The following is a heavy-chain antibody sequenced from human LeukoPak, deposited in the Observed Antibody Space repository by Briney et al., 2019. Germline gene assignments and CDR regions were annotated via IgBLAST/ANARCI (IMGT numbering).Heavy chain of an antibody. CDR2: ISGGAVST. CDR1: GFIFSDYP. V-gene: IGHV3-23*01. CDR3: AKDPQLSTEDWGDGFDI. J-gene: IGHJ3*02. Sequence: PGGSLRLSCAASGFIFSDYPMSWVRQAPGKGLEWVSAISGGAVSTYYADSVKGRFTISRDNSKNTLYLQMNSLRAEDTAVYYCAKDPQLSTEDWGDGFDIWGQGTMVTVSS. D-gene: IGHD4-17*01.